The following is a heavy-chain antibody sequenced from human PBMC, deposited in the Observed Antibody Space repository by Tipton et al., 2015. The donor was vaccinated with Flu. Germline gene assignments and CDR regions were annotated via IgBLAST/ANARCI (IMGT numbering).Heavy chain of an antibody. V-gene: IGHV3-30-3*01. CDR3: ARSKAGTGYYFDY. CDR2: ISYDGSNE. J-gene: IGHJ4*02. D-gene: IGHD6-19*01. Sequence: AASGFTFNHYAMHWVRHAPGKGLEWVALISYDGSNEYYADSVKGRFTIPRDDSKNTLYLQLNSLRAEDTAVYFCARSKAGTGYYFDYWSQGTLVTVSS. CDR1: GFTFNHYA.